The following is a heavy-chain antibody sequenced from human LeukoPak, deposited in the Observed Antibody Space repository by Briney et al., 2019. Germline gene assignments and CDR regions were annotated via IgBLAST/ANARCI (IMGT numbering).Heavy chain of an antibody. Sequence: GGSLRLSCAAFGFTFSSYSMNWVRKAPGKGLEWVSSISSSSSYLYFASSVKGRFTISRYNAKNSLYLQMHSLRAEDTAVYYCARAEGYGAFDIWGQGKMVTVSS. V-gene: IGHV3-21*01. CDR2: ISSSSSYL. D-gene: IGHD6-13*01. J-gene: IGHJ3*02. CDR3: ARAEGYGAFDI. CDR1: GFTFSSYS.